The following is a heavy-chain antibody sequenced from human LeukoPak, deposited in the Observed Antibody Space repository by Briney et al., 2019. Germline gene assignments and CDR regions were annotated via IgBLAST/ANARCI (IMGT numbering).Heavy chain of an antibody. CDR1: GFTFSSYE. V-gene: IGHV3-48*03. D-gene: IGHD3-10*02. CDR3: AELGITMIGGV. CDR2: ISSSGSTI. Sequence: GGSLRLSCAASGFTFSSYEMNWVRQAPGRGLEWVSYISSSGSTIYYADSVKGRFTISRDNDKNSLYLQMNSLRAEDTAVYYCAELGITMIGGVWGKGTTVTISS. J-gene: IGHJ6*04.